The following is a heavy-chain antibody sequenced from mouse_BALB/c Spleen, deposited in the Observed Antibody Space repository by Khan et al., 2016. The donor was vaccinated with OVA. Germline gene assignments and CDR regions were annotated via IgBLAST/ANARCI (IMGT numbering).Heavy chain of an antibody. CDR3: ATYGNFYAMDY. CDR1: GFTFSSFG. Sequence: EVELVESGGGLVQPGGSRKLSCAASGFTFSSFGMHWVRQAPERGLEWVAYISSGSSTIYYADTMKGRFTISRDNPKNTLFLQMTSLRSEDTAMYYCATYGNFYAMDYWGQGTSVTGSS. CDR2: ISSGSSTI. J-gene: IGHJ4*01. V-gene: IGHV5-17*02. D-gene: IGHD2-1*01.